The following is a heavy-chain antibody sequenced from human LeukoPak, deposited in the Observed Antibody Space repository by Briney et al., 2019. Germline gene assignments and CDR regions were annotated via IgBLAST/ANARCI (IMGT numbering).Heavy chain of an antibody. CDR2: IYYSGST. CDR3: ASRKLGNDY. D-gene: IGHD7-27*01. J-gene: IGHJ4*02. Sequence: SETLSLTCTVSGGSISSYYWSWIRQPPGKGLEWIGYIYYSGSTSYNPYLKSRVTISAGTSKNQFSLKLSSVTAADTAVYYCASRKLGNDYWGQGTLVTVSS. CDR1: GGSISSYY. V-gene: IGHV4-59*01.